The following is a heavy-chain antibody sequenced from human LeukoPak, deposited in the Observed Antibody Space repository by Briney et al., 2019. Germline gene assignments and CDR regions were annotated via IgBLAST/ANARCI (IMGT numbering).Heavy chain of an antibody. D-gene: IGHD1-26*01. CDR3: ASCRGSYKGFDY. CDR1: GFTVSSNS. V-gene: IGHV3-66*01. Sequence: GGSLRLSCTVSGFTVSSNSMSWVRQAPGKGLEWVSFFYSGGKTHYSDSMKGRFTISRENSKNTLYLQMNSLRAEDTAVYYCASCRGSYKGFDYWGRGTRVTVSS. CDR2: FYSGGKT. J-gene: IGHJ4*02.